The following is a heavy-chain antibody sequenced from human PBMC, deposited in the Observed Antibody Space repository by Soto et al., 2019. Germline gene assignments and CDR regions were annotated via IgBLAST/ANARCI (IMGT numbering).Heavy chain of an antibody. D-gene: IGHD4-17*01. V-gene: IGHV1-18*01. Sequence: ASVKVSCKASGGTFSSYAISWVRQAPGQGLEWMGWISAYNGNTNYAQKLQGRVTMTTDTSTSTAYMELRSLRSDDTAVYYCARIPPPGMTTVAIFEYWGQGTLVTVSS. CDR2: ISAYNGNT. CDR3: ARIPPPGMTTVAIFEY. CDR1: GGTFSSYA. J-gene: IGHJ4*02.